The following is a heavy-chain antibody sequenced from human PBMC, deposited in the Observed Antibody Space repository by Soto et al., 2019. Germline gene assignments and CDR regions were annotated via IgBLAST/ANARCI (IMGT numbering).Heavy chain of an antibody. CDR3: ARGKGVVTARYYYYYGMDV. J-gene: IGHJ6*02. D-gene: IGHD2-21*02. Sequence: SETLSLTCAVYGGSFSDYYWSWIRQPPGKGLEWIGEINHSGSTNYNPSLKSRVTISVDTSKNQFSLKLSSVTAADTAVYYCARGKGVVTARYYYYYGMDVWGQGTTVTVSS. V-gene: IGHV4-34*01. CDR2: INHSGST. CDR1: GGSFSDYY.